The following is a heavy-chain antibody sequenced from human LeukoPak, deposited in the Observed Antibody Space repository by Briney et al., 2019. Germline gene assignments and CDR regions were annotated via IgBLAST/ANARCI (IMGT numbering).Heavy chain of an antibody. J-gene: IGHJ4*02. D-gene: IGHD2-15*01. V-gene: IGHV3-48*01. CDR1: GFTFSSYS. Sequence: PGGSLRLSCAASGFTFSSYSMNWVRQAPGKGLEWVSYISSSSSTIYYADSVKGRFTISRDNAKNSQYLQMNSLRAEDTAVYYCARDRCSGGSCYKSHWGQGTLVTVSS. CDR3: ARDRCSGGSCYKSH. CDR2: ISSSSSTI.